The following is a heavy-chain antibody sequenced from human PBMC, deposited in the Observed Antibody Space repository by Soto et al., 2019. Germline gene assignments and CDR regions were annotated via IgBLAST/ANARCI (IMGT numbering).Heavy chain of an antibody. D-gene: IGHD6-6*01. V-gene: IGHV1-8*01. CDR1: GYTFTSYD. CDR2: MNPNSGNT. CDR3: ARAPYSSSSYYYYGMDV. J-gene: IGHJ6*02. Sequence: AAVKVSCKASGYTFTSYDINWVRQATGQGLEGMGWMNPNSGNTGYAQKFQGRVTMTRNTSISTAYMELSSLRSEDTAVYYCARAPYSSSSYYYYGMDVWGQGTTVTVSS.